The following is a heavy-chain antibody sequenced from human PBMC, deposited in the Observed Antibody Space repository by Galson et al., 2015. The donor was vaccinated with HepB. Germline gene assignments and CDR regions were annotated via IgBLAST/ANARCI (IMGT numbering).Heavy chain of an antibody. CDR1: GFTFSNAW. CDR2: IKPKNDGGTA. V-gene: IGHV3-15*01. Sequence: SLRLSCAASGFTFSNAWMSWVRQAPGKGLEWVGRIKPKNDGGTADYAAPVKGRFAISRDDSKETVYLQMNSLKTEDTAVYYCSWLSLDYWGQGALVTVSS. J-gene: IGHJ4*02. D-gene: IGHD2/OR15-2a*01. CDR3: SWLSLDY.